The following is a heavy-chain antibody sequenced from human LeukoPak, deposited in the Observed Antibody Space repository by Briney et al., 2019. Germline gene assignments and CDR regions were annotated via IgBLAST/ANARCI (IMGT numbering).Heavy chain of an antibody. CDR1: GGSISSSSSY. D-gene: IGHD2-2*01. J-gene: IGHJ5*02. CDR2: IYYSGST. Sequence: PSETLSLTCTVSGGSISSSSSYWGWIRQPPGKGLEWIGSIYYSGSTYYNPSLKSRVTISVDTSKNQFSLKLSSVTAADTAVYYCARRTVVVPAANWFDPWGQGTLVTVSS. CDR3: ARRTVVVPAANWFDP. V-gene: IGHV4-39*01.